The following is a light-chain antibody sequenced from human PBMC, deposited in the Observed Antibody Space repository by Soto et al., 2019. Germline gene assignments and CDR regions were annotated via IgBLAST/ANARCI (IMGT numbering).Light chain of an antibody. CDR3: QQDHNAGST. J-gene: IGKJ1*01. V-gene: IGKV3-15*01. Sequence: IVMTQSPATLSVFTGGRASLSCRASQSVSNNLAWYQKKPGQAPRLLIYGASTRAAGISVRFSGSGSGTEFPLIISSRQSDDAAVYYCQQDHNAGSTFGHGTKVEI. CDR1: QSVSNN. CDR2: GAS.